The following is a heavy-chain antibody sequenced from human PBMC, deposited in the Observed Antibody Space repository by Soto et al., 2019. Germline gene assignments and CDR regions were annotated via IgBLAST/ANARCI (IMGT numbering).Heavy chain of an antibody. CDR1: GYTFTSYY. V-gene: IGHV1-2*02. CDR2: INPNSGGT. J-gene: IGHJ6*02. Sequence: ASVKVSCKASGYTFTSYYMHWVRQAPGQGREWMGWINPNSGGTNYAQKFQGRVTMTRDTSISTAYMELSRLRSDDTAVYYCARDRGYCSSTSCYRTYYYYYGMDVWGQGXTVTVYS. CDR3: ARDRGYCSSTSCYRTYYYYYGMDV. D-gene: IGHD2-2*01.